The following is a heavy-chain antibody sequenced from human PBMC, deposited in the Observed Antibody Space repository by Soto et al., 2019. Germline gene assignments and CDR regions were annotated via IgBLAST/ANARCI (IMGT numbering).Heavy chain of an antibody. J-gene: IGHJ4*02. CDR1: GGTFSSYA. Sequence: QVQLVQSGAEVKKPGSSVKVSCKASGGTFSSYAISWVRQAPGQGLEWMGGIIPIFGTANYAQKFQGRVTITADESTSTAYMELSSVGSEDTVVYYCASVGVRFLEWLDSEGWGQGTLVTVSS. D-gene: IGHD3-3*01. CDR2: IIPIFGTA. V-gene: IGHV1-69*12. CDR3: ASVGVRFLEWLDSEG.